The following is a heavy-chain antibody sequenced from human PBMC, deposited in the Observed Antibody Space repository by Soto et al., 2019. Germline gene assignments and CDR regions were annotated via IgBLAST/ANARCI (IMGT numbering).Heavy chain of an antibody. Sequence: AVYGGSFSGYYWSWIRQPPGKGLEWIGEINHRGSTNYNPSLKSRVTISVDTSKNQFSLKLSSVTAADTAVYYCARGRDYDFWSRYYPPADVWGQGTAVTVSS. D-gene: IGHD3-3*01. J-gene: IGHJ6*02. CDR1: GGSFSGYY. CDR2: INHRGST. CDR3: ARGRDYDFWSRYYPPADV. V-gene: IGHV4-34*01.